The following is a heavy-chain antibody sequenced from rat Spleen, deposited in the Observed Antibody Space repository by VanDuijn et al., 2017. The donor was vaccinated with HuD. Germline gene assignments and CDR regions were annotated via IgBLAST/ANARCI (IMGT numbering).Heavy chain of an antibody. CDR3: ARRHYGYTDYFDY. Sequence: EVQLVESGGGLVQPGRSLKLSCAASGFIFSNYDMAWVRQAPTKGLEWVASISPSGGGTYYRDSVKGRFTISRDNAKSTLSLQMDSLRSEDTATYYCARRHYGYTDYFDYWGQGVMVTVSS. CDR1: GFIFSNYD. CDR2: ISPSGGGT. V-gene: IGHV5-25*01. D-gene: IGHD1-9*01. J-gene: IGHJ2*01.